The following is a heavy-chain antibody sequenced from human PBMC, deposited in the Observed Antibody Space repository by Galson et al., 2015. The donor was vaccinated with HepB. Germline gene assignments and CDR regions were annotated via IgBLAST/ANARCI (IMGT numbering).Heavy chain of an antibody. CDR3: AREAAYCGGDCNRFDI. D-gene: IGHD2-21*01. Sequence: TLSLTCSVSGGSISSGGYSWTRIRQHPGKGLEWIGYITYSGSTCYNPPLKSRVSISLDTSKNNFSLKLTSVTGADTAAYYCAREAAYCGGDCNRFDIWGQGIMVIVSS. CDR2: ITYSGST. J-gene: IGHJ3*02. V-gene: IGHV4-31*03. CDR1: GGSISSGGYS.